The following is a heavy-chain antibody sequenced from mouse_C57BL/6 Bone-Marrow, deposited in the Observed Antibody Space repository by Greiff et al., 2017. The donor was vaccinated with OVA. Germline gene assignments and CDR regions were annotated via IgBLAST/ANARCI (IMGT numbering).Heavy chain of an antibody. Sequence: EVKLQESGPGLVKPSQSLSLTCSVTGYSITSGYYWNWIRQFPGNKLEWMGYISYDGSNNYNPSLKNRISITRDTSTNQFFLKLNSVTTEDTATYYCARGGLLLAWFAYWGQGTLVTVSA. CDR3: ARGGLLLAWFAY. CDR1: GYSITSGYY. J-gene: IGHJ3*01. V-gene: IGHV3-6*01. D-gene: IGHD2-3*01. CDR2: ISYDGSN.